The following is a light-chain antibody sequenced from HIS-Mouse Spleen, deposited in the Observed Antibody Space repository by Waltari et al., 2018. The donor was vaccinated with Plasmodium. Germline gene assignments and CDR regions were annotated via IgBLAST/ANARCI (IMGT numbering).Light chain of an antibody. J-gene: IGLJ2*01. V-gene: IGLV2-23*03. Sequence: QSALTPPASVSGSPGQSITLSCTGTRSDVGSYNLFSWYQQHPGKAPKLMIYEGSKRPSGVSNRFSGSKSGNTASLTISGLQAEDEADYYCCSYAGSSTFVVFGGGTKLTVL. CDR2: EGS. CDR1: RSDVGSYNL. CDR3: CSYAGSSTFVV.